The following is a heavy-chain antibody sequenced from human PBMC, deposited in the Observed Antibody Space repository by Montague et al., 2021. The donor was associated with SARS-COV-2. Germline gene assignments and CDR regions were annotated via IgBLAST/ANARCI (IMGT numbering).Heavy chain of an antibody. CDR2: INHSGST. CDR3: ACGEITTRGLIYYYGMDV. J-gene: IGHJ6*02. V-gene: IGHV4-34*01. Sequence: SETLSLTCAVYGGSFSGYYWTWIRQPPRKGLEWIGVINHSGSTNYNSSLKSRVTISVDTSKNQFSLKLSSVTAADTAVYYCACGEITTRGLIYYYGMDVWGQGTPVTVSS. CDR1: GGSFSGYY. D-gene: IGHD4-11*01.